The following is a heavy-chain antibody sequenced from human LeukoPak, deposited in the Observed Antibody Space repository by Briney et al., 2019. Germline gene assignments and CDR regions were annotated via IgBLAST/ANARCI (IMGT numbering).Heavy chain of an antibody. J-gene: IGHJ5*02. CDR3: ARGVITRVRGVPNWFDP. V-gene: IGHV4-34*01. CDR2: INHSGST. CDR1: GGSFSGYY. Sequence: PSETLSLTCAVYGGSFSGYYWSWIRQPPGKGLEWIGEINHSGSTNYNPSLKSRVTISVDTSKNQFSLKLSSVTAADTAVYYCARGVITRVRGVPNWFDPWGQGTLVTVSS. D-gene: IGHD3-10*01.